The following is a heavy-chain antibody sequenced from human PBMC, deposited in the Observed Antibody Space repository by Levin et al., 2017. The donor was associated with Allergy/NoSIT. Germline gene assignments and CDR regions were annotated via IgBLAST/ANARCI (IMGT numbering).Heavy chain of an antibody. Sequence: SETLSLTCSVSGGSIRSYYWSWIRQPPGKELEWIGYIYYSGSTNYNPSLKSRVTISVDTSRNQFSLKLSSVTAADTAVYYCARHLGIYYFDYWGQGTLVTVSS. J-gene: IGHJ4*02. D-gene: IGHD3-16*01. CDR2: IYYSGST. CDR3: ARHLGIYYFDY. CDR1: GGSIRSYY. V-gene: IGHV4-59*08.